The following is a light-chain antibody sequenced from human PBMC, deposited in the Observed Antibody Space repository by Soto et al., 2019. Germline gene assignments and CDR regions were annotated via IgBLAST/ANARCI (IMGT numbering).Light chain of an antibody. CDR2: GAS. CDR3: QQYGSSPLT. J-gene: IGKJ1*01. Sequence: EIVLTQSPGTLSLSPGERATLPCMASQSVTSTYLAWYQQKPGQPPRLLIYGASSRATGIPDRFSGSGSVTDFTLTISRLAPEDFAVYYCQQYGSSPLTFGQGTKV. V-gene: IGKV3-20*01. CDR1: QSVTSTY.